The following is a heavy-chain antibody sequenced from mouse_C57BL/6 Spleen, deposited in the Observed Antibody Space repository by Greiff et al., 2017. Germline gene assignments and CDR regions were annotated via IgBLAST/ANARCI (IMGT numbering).Heavy chain of an antibody. CDR3: ARSLYDYDYYAMDY. Sequence: VQLQQSGAELVKPGASVKMSCKASGYTFTSYWITWVKQRPGQGLEWIGDIYPGSGSTNYNEKFKSKATLTVDTSSSTAYMQLSSLTSEDSAVYYCARSLYDYDYYAMDYWGQGTSVTVSS. V-gene: IGHV1-55*01. CDR1: GYTFTSYW. CDR2: IYPGSGST. D-gene: IGHD2-4*01. J-gene: IGHJ4*01.